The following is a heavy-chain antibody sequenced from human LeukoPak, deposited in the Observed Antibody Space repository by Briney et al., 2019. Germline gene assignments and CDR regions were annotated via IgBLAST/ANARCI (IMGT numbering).Heavy chain of an antibody. J-gene: IGHJ4*02. CDR3: ASSQTWIQLWFFDY. CDR2: INWNGGTT. Sequence: GGSLRLSCAASGFTFDDYGMSWVRQAPGKGLEWVSGINWNGGTTGYADSVKGRFTISRDNAKNSLYLQMNSLRAEDTALYYCASSQTWIQLWFFDYWGQGTLVTVSS. D-gene: IGHD5-18*01. CDR1: GFTFDDYG. V-gene: IGHV3-20*04.